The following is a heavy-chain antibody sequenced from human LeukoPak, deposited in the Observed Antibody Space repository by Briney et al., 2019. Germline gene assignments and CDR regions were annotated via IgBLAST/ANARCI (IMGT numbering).Heavy chain of an antibody. CDR3: ARDDRDDYGDHTPGDY. CDR1: GYTFTSYD. V-gene: IGHV1-8*03. Sequence: ASVKVSCKASGYTFTSYDINWVRQATGQGLEWMGWMNPNSGSTGYAQKFQGRVTITRNTSISTAYMELSSLRSEDTAVYYCARDDRDDYGDHTPGDYWGQGTLVTVSS. J-gene: IGHJ4*02. CDR2: MNPNSGST. D-gene: IGHD4-17*01.